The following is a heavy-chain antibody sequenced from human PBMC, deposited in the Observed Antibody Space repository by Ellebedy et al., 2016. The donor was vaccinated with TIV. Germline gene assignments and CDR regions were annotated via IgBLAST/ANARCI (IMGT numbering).Heavy chain of an antibody. CDR2: INPSGGST. J-gene: IGHJ4*02. CDR3: ARSSFGSGYYGSLDY. V-gene: IGHV1-46*01. D-gene: IGHD3-3*01. Sequence: AASVKVSCKASGYTFTSYYMHWVRQAPGQGLEWMGIINPSGGSTSYAQKFQGRVTMTRDTSTSTVYMELSSLRSEDTAVYYCARSSFGSGYYGSLDYWGQGTLVTVSS. CDR1: GYTFTSYY.